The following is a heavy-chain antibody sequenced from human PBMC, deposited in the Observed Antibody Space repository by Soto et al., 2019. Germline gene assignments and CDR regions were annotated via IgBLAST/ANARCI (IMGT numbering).Heavy chain of an antibody. CDR2: IRNKGNNYAT. J-gene: IGHJ4*02. CDR1: GFTFSDSA. D-gene: IGHD5-18*01. Sequence: EVQLVESGGGLVQPGGSLKVSCAASGFTFSDSAMHWVRQASGKGLEWVGRIRNKGNNYATAYTASVKGRFTISRDDSKNTVYLQMNSLKIDGPAVSYWTARRDWTAVDPLEYWGLGTLVTVSS. V-gene: IGHV3-73*02. CDR3: TARRDWTAVDPLEY.